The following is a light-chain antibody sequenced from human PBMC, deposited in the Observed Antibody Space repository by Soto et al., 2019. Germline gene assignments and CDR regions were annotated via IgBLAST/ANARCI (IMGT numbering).Light chain of an antibody. CDR3: CSAAGRETL. CDR2: DVT. J-gene: IGLJ2*01. Sequence: QSVLTQPRSVSGSPGQSVTISCTGTRSDVGGYDFVSWYQQHPGKAPKVMIYDVTKRPSGVPDRFSGSRSGNTDSMTIFGHQADDGAYYYCCSAAGRETLFGGGTQLT. V-gene: IGLV2-11*01. CDR1: RSDVGGYDF.